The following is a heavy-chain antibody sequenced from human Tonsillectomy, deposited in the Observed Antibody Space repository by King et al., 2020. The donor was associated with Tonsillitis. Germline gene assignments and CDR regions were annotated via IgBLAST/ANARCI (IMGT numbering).Heavy chain of an antibody. Sequence: QLVQSGAEVKKPGASVRVSCKASGYTFTGHYMHWVRQAPGQGLEWMGRFNPNNGGTNYAPKFQGRVTMTRDTSISTAYMGLSRLRSADTAVYYCARDKAAGPAQNLGGMDVWGQGTTVTVSS. J-gene: IGHJ6*02. D-gene: IGHD6-13*01. CDR2: FNPNNGGT. V-gene: IGHV1-2*02. CDR3: ARDKAAGPAQNLGGMDV. CDR1: GYTFTGHY.